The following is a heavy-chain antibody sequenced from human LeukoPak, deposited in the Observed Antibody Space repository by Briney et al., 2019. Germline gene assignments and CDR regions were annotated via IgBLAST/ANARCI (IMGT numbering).Heavy chain of an antibody. CDR3: ARVGSDCSDGNCY. CDR2: ISTYNGNT. J-gene: IGHJ4*02. CDR1: GYTFTTFG. Sequence: ASVKVSCKASGYTFTTFGITWVRQAPGQGLEWMGWISTYNGNTNHAQNLQGRVTMTTDTSTNTAYMELRSLTSDDTAVYYCARVGSDCSDGNCYWGQGTLVTVSS. D-gene: IGHD2-15*01. V-gene: IGHV1-18*01.